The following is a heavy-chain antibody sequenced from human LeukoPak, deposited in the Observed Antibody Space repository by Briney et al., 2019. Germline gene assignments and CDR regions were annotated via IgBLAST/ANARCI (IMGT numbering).Heavy chain of an antibody. CDR1: GGSFSSYA. CDR3: ARDGGAVAGRFDY. Sequence: GASVKVSSKASGGSFSSYAISWVRQAPGQGLEWMGGIIPIVGTANYAQKFQGRVTITADESTSTAYMELSSLRSEDTAVYYCARDGGAVAGRFDYWGQGTLVTVSS. J-gene: IGHJ4*02. CDR2: IIPIVGTA. V-gene: IGHV1-69*13. D-gene: IGHD6-19*01.